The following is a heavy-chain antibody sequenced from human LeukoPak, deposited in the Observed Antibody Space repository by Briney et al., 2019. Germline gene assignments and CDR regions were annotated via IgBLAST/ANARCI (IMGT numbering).Heavy chain of an antibody. D-gene: IGHD6-19*01. V-gene: IGHV4-34*01. CDR3: ARDETYSSDWQSNHYYYYMDV. J-gene: IGHJ6*03. CDR2: INHSGST. CDR1: GGSFSGYY. Sequence: SETLSLTCAVYGGSFSGYYWSWIRQPPGKGLEWIGEINHSGSTNYNPSLKSRVTISVDTSKNQFSLKVRSVTAADTAVYYCARDETYSSDWQSNHYYYYMDVWGKGTTVTVS.